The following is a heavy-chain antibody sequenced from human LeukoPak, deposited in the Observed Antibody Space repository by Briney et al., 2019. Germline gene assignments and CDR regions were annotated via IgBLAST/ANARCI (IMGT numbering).Heavy chain of an antibody. CDR2: IYYTGST. CDR1: GGSISSITYY. Sequence: PSETLSLTCTVSGGSISSITYYWSWIRQPPGKGLEWIGYIYYTGSTNYNPSLKSRVTISVDTSKNQFSLKLSSVTAADTAVYYCARDRGDGYDYFWDYWGQGTLVTVSS. J-gene: IGHJ4*02. V-gene: IGHV4-61*01. CDR3: ARDRGDGYDYFWDY. D-gene: IGHD5-12*01.